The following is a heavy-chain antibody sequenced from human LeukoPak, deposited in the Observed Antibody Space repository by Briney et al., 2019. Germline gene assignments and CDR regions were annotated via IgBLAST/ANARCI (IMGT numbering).Heavy chain of an antibody. J-gene: IGHJ5*02. V-gene: IGHV4-31*03. CDR2: IYYSGST. CDR1: GGSISSGGYY. Sequence: SETLSLTRTVSGGSISSGGYYWSWIRQHPGKGLEWIGYIYYSGSTYYNPSLKSRVTISVDTSKNQFSLKLSSVTAADTAVYYCARDLRDYGDYVGAWFDPWGQGTLVTVSS. D-gene: IGHD4-17*01. CDR3: ARDLRDYGDYVGAWFDP.